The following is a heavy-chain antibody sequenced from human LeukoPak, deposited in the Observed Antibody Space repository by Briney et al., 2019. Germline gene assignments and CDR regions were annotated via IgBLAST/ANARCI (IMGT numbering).Heavy chain of an antibody. CDR1: GFTFSSYA. V-gene: IGHV3-23*01. Sequence: YLGGSLRLSCAASGFTFSSYAMSWVRQAPGKGLEWVSAISGSGGSTYYADSVKGRFTISRDNSKTALYLQMNSLRAEDTAVYYCARTGAYDIVVVPAATREGYFDYWGQGTLVTVSS. CDR3: ARTGAYDIVVVPAATREGYFDY. CDR2: ISGSGGST. D-gene: IGHD2-2*01. J-gene: IGHJ4*02.